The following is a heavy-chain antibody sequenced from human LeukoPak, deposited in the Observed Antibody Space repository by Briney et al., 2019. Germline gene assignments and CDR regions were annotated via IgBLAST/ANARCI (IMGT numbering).Heavy chain of an antibody. V-gene: IGHV3-23*01. J-gene: IGHJ4*02. Sequence: GGSLRLSCAASGFMFSSYAMSWVRQAPGKGLEWVSAISGSGGSTYYADSVKGRFTISRDNSKNTLYLQMNSLRAEDTAVYYCAKQEFSGWYYFDYWGQGTLVTVSS. CDR1: GFMFSSYA. D-gene: IGHD6-19*01. CDR3: AKQEFSGWYYFDY. CDR2: ISGSGGST.